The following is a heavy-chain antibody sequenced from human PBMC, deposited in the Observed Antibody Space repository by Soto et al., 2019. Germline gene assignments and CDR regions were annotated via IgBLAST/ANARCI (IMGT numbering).Heavy chain of an antibody. V-gene: IGHV4-39*01. CDR3: ARQGRNTKIVLVKHYAADF. CDR2: IYYDGTT. D-gene: IGHD3-22*01. CDR1: SGSISSTSYY. Sequence: SETLSLTCTVSSGSISSTSYYWAWILQPPGKGLELIGAIYYDGTTYYTESLKSRFSISVDTSKNQFSLKLNSVTAADTAVYFCARQGRNTKIVLVKHYAADFWGQGTAVTVSS. J-gene: IGHJ6*02.